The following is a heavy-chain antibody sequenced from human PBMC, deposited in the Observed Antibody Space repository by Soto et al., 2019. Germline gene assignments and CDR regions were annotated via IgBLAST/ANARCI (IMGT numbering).Heavy chain of an antibody. D-gene: IGHD1-26*01. CDR3: ARDEEGGGVGGQFDY. J-gene: IGHJ4*02. CDR2: IYNRGA. CDR1: GASISSAYYY. Sequence: SETLSLTCSVSGASISSAYYYWSWIRQPPGKGLEWIGNIYNRGAYSNPSLKGRLTILLDTSKNQFSLKRTSVTAADTGVYYCARDEEGGGVGGQFDYWGQGTLVTVSS. V-gene: IGHV4-30-4*01.